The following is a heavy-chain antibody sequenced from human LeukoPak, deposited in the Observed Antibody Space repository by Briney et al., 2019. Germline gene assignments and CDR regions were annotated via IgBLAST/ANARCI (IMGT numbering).Heavy chain of an antibody. D-gene: IGHD3-10*01. Sequence: SETPSLTCNVSGGSISSGRYYWSWIRQPAGKGLEWIGRIYTRGSTNYNPSLKSRVTMSVDTSKNQFSLKLSSVTAADTAVYYCATDGMVRGPDAWFDSWGQGTLVTVSS. J-gene: IGHJ5*01. CDR2: IYTRGST. V-gene: IGHV4-61*02. CDR3: ATDGMVRGPDAWFDS. CDR1: GGSISSGRYY.